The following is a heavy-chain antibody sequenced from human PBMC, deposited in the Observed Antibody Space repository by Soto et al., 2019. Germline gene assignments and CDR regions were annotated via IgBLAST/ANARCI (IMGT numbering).Heavy chain of an antibody. CDR1: GFTVSSNY. CDR2: IYSGGST. J-gene: IGHJ3*02. CDR3: ASRRITIFGVVPQAYDAFDI. V-gene: IGHV3-66*01. Sequence: PGGSLRLSCAASGFTVSSNYMSWVRQAPGKGLEWVSVIYSGGSTYYADSVKGRFTISRDNSKNTLYLQMNSLRAEDTAVYYCASRRITIFGVVPQAYDAFDIWGQGTMVTVSS. D-gene: IGHD3-3*01.